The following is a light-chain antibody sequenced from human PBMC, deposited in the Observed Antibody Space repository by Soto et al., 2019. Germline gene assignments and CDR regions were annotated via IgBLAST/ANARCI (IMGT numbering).Light chain of an antibody. CDR3: TSYSRYRVLV. CDR1: SSDIGGYKY. Sequence: QSVLTQPASVSGSLGQSITISCTGTSSDIGGYKYVSWYQQHPGKAPKLIIFEVSNRPSGVSDRFSRSNSGNTASLTISGLQAEDEADYYCTSYSRYRVLVFGGGTKVTVL. CDR2: EVS. V-gene: IGLV2-14*01. J-gene: IGLJ3*02.